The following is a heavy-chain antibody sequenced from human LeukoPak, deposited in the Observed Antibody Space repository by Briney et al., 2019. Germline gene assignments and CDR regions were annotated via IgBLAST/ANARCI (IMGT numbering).Heavy chain of an antibody. D-gene: IGHD2-15*01. V-gene: IGHV1-18*04. CDR3: ARVGYCSGGSCYSEDYYYYMDV. Sequence: ASVKVSCKASGYTFTGYYMHWVRQAPGQGLEWMGWISAYNGNTNYAQKLQGRVTMTTDTSTSTAYMELRSLRSDDTAVYYCARVGYCSGGSCYSEDYYYYMDVWGKGTTVTISS. J-gene: IGHJ6*03. CDR2: ISAYNGNT. CDR1: GYTFTGYY.